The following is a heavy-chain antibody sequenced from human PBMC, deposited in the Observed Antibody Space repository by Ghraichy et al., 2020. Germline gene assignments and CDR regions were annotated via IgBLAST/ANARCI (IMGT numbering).Heavy chain of an antibody. V-gene: IGHV3-15*01. J-gene: IGHJ4*02. Sequence: GGSLRLSCAASGFTFSNAWMSWVRQAPGKGLEWVGRIKSKTDGGTTDYAAPVKGRFTISRDDSKNTLYLQMNSLKTEDTAVYYCTRDKPAPYCSSTSCYMPDYWGQGTLVTVSS. CDR1: GFTFSNAW. CDR3: TRDKPAPYCSSTSCYMPDY. CDR2: IKSKTDGGTT. D-gene: IGHD2-2*02.